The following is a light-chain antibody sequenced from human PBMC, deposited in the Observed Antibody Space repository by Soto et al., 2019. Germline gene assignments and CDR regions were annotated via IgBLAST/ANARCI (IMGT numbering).Light chain of an antibody. CDR1: SSNIGAGYD. J-gene: IGLJ3*02. Sequence: QAVVTQPPSVSGAPGQRVTISCTGTSSNIGAGYDVYWYQQLPGTAPKLLISGNNNRPSGVPDRFSGSRSGTAASLAITGLQAEDEADYYCQAYDYSLTASVFGGGTKLTVL. CDR2: GNN. CDR3: QAYDYSLTASV. V-gene: IGLV1-40*01.